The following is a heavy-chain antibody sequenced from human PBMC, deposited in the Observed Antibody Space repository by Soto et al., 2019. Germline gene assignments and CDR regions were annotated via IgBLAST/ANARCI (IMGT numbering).Heavy chain of an antibody. CDR2: ISSSSSYI. CDR3: ARGPSSLKRFNS. J-gene: IGHJ4*02. CDR1: GFTFSTYS. D-gene: IGHD2-2*01. V-gene: IGHV3-21*01. Sequence: LRPSCAAAGFTFSTYSMNWVRQAPGKGLEWVSSISSSSSYIYYAESVKGRFTISRDNSKNTLYPQMNSLRAEDTAVYYCARGPSSLKRFNSWGEAALETLSS.